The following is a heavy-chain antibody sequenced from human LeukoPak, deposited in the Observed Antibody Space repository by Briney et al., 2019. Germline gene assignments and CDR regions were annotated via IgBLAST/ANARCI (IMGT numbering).Heavy chain of an antibody. CDR2: ISSSSSYI. Sequence: PGGSLRLSCAASGFTFSNYAMNWVRQAPGKGLEWVSSISSSSSYICYADSVKGRFTISRDNAKNSLYLQMNSLRAEDTAVYYCARDYLKGGVYGSGSYTDYWGQGTLVTVSS. CDR1: GFTFSNYA. D-gene: IGHD3-10*01. CDR3: ARDYLKGGVYGSGSYTDY. J-gene: IGHJ4*02. V-gene: IGHV3-21*01.